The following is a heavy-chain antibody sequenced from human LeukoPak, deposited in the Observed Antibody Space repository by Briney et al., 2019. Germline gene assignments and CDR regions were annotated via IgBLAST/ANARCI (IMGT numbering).Heavy chain of an antibody. Sequence: GRSLRLSCAASGFTFSSYGMHWVRQAPGKGLEWVAVIWYDGSNKYYADSVKGRFTISRDNSKNTLYLQMNSLRAEDTAVYYCARVLVVVAAQGHYYYYGMDVWGQGTTVTVSS. CDR1: GFTFSSYG. J-gene: IGHJ6*02. D-gene: IGHD2-15*01. CDR3: ARVLVVVAAQGHYYYYGMDV. V-gene: IGHV3-33*01. CDR2: IWYDGSNK.